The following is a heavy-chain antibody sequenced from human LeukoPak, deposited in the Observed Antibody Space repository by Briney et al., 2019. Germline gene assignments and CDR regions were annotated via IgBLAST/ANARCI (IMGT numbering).Heavy chain of an antibody. CDR1: GFTFSSYE. V-gene: IGHV3-48*03. J-gene: IGHJ1*01. CDR2: ISSSGSTI. D-gene: IGHD1-26*01. CDR3: ARRKGSYQHFQH. Sequence: GGSLRLSCAASGFTFSSYEMNWVRQAPGKGLEWVSYISSSGSTIYYADSVKGRFTISRDNAKNSLYLQMNSLRAEDTAVYYCARRKGSYQHFQHWGQGTLVTVSS.